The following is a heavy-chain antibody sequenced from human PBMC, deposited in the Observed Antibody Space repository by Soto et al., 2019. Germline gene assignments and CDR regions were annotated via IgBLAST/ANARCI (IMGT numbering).Heavy chain of an antibody. CDR1: GFTFSSYG. Sequence: QGQLVESGGGVVQPGRSLRLSCAASGFTFSSYGMHWVRQAPGKGLEWVTVISYDGNVAYYADSVKGRFTISRDNSKKTLCLQMNTPSTGSTAMYFGGKARPITNWYFDYWGQGALVPVSS. CDR2: ISYDGNVA. J-gene: IGHJ4*02. V-gene: IGHV3-30*18. D-gene: IGHD1-1*01. CDR3: GKARPITNWYFDY.